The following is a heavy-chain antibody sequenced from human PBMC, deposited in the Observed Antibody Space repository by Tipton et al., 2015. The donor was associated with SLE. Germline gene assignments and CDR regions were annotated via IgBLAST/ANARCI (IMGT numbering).Heavy chain of an antibody. D-gene: IGHD2-15*01. CDR2: IIPLFGTA. V-gene: IGHV1-69*01. Sequence: QSGAEVKKPGSSVRVSCRASGDTVTTYTLSWVRQAPGQGLEWMGGIIPLFGTANYAQNFQDRVTMTADPSTSTGYMEVSSLRSDDTSVYYCARMNDVSHCNGGACPHGAFDAWGQGTLVTVSP. CDR3: ARMNDVSHCNGGACPHGAFDA. CDR1: GDTVTTYT. J-gene: IGHJ3*01.